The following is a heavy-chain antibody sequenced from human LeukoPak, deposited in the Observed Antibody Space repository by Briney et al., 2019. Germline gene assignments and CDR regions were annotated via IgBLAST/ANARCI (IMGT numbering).Heavy chain of an antibody. V-gene: IGHV3-30-3*01. Sequence: GKSLRLSCAASGFTFSSYAMHWVRQAPGKGLEWVAVISYDGSNKYYADSVKGRFTISRDNSKNTLYLRMNSLRAEDTAVYHCARAHSSGSTLYYFDYWGQGTLVTVSS. D-gene: IGHD3-22*01. CDR2: ISYDGSNK. CDR3: ARAHSSGSTLYYFDY. J-gene: IGHJ4*02. CDR1: GFTFSSYA.